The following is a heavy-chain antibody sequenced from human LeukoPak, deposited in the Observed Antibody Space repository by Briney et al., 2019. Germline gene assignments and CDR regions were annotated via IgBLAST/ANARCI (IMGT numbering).Heavy chain of an antibody. J-gene: IGHJ4*02. CDR3: ARDIGRSYTAIDY. CDR1: GFTFSSYS. Sequence: GGSLRLSCAASGFTFSSYSMNWVRQAPGKGLEWVSFISSSSADINYADSVKGRFTISRDNPRNSLYLQMNSLRAEDTAVYYCARDIGRSYTAIDYWGQGTLVTVSS. V-gene: IGHV3-21*01. CDR2: ISSSSADI. D-gene: IGHD3-10*01.